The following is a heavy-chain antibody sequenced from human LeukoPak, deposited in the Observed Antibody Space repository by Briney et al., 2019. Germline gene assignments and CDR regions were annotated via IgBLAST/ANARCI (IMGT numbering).Heavy chain of an antibody. V-gene: IGHV3-23*01. CDR3: AKDKTIGIAAAGDY. D-gene: IGHD6-13*01. CDR2: IGGSGGST. J-gene: IGHJ4*02. Sequence: GGSLRLSCAASGFTFSSYAMSWVRQAPGKGLEWVSAIGGSGGSTYYADSVKGRFTISRDNSKNTLYLQMNSLRAEDTAVYYCAKDKTIGIAAAGDYWGQGTLVTVSS. CDR1: GFTFSSYA.